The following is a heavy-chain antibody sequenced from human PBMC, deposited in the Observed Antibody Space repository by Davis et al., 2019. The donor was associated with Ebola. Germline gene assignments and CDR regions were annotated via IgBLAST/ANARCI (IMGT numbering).Heavy chain of an antibody. CDR2: IYYSGGT. D-gene: IGHD2-15*01. CDR1: GGSISSSSYY. Sequence: MPSETLSLTCTVSGGSISSSSYYWGWIRQPPGKGLEWIGSIYYSGGTYYNPSLKSRVTISVDTSKNQFSLKLSSVTAADTAVYYCARGLAYCSGGSCYYNWFDPWGQGTLVTVSS. CDR3: ARGLAYCSGGSCYYNWFDP. J-gene: IGHJ5*02. V-gene: IGHV4-39*01.